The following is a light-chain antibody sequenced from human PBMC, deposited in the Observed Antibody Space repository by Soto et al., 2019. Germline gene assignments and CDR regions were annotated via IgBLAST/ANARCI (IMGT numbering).Light chain of an antibody. Sequence: SYELTQPPSVSVSPGQTARITCSGDALPKQYAYWYQQKSGQAPVVVIYQDNKRPSGIPKRVSASNSGTLATLTITGAQVEDEADYYCYSVDNSGNPVFGGGTKLTVL. CDR3: YSVDNSGNPV. J-gene: IGLJ3*02. CDR2: QDN. V-gene: IGLV3-10*01. CDR1: ALPKQY.